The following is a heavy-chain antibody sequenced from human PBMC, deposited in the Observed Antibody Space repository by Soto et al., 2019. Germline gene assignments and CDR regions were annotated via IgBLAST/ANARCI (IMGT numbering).Heavy chain of an antibody. CDR2: ISPNSGGT. J-gene: IGHJ6*02. CDR1: GYTFIGYY. V-gene: IGHV1-2*04. Sequence: ASVKVSCKASGYTFIGYYIHWVRQAPGQGLEWMGWISPNSGGTNYAQRFQGWVTMTRDRSISTAYMELSRLKSDDTAVYYCARVGGGLASLGYYGMDVWGQGTTVTVSS. CDR3: ARVGGGLASLGYYGMDV. D-gene: IGHD3-10*01.